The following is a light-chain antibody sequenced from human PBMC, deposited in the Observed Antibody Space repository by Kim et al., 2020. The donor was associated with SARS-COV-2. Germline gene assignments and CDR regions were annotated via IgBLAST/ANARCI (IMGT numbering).Light chain of an antibody. J-gene: IGLJ3*02. CDR1: SSNIGAGYD. Sequence: RVTISSTGSSSNIGAGYDVHWYQQVPGKAPKLLIDGDTNRPSGVPARLFGSKSGTSASLAITGLQAEDEADYYCQSYDSSLGAWVFGGGTKLTVL. CDR2: GDT. V-gene: IGLV1-40*01. CDR3: QSYDSSLGAWV.